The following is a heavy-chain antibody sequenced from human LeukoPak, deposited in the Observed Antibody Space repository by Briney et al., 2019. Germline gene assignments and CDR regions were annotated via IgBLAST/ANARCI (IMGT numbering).Heavy chain of an antibody. CDR3: ARVGIVRDYYDSSGGSNNWFDP. CDR1: GGSISSGSYY. J-gene: IGHJ5*02. Sequence: SETLSLTCTVSGGSISSGSYYWSWIRQPAGKGLEWIGRIYTSGSTNYNPSLKSRVTISVDTSKNQFSLKLSSVTAADTAVYYCARVGIVRDYYDSSGGSNNWFDPWGQGTLVTVSS. CDR2: IYTSGST. D-gene: IGHD3-22*01. V-gene: IGHV4-61*02.